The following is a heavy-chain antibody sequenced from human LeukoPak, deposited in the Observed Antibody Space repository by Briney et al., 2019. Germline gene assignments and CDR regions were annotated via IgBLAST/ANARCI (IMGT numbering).Heavy chain of an antibody. Sequence: GASVKVSCKASGYTFTSYDINWVRQATGQGLEWMGWMSPNSGNTGYAQKFQGWVTMTRDTSISTAYMELSRLRSDDTAVYYCARAAPLDSSGWYDAFDIWGQGTMVTVSS. V-gene: IGHV1-8*01. J-gene: IGHJ3*02. CDR3: ARAAPLDSSGWYDAFDI. CDR2: MSPNSGNT. D-gene: IGHD6-19*01. CDR1: GYTFTSYD.